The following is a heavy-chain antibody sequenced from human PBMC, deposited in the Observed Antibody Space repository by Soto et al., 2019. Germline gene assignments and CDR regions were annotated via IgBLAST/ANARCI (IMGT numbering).Heavy chain of an antibody. J-gene: IGHJ6*02. Sequence: SDILSLTCAIHCYSISSGGYSWRWICQPPWKGLGWIGYIYHSGSTYYNPSLKSRVTISVDRSKNQFSLKLSSVTAADTAVYYCAREGRTGGPYYYYYGMDVWGQGTTVT. V-gene: IGHV4-30-2*01. CDR1: CYSISSGGYS. CDR2: IYHSGST. CDR3: AREGRTGGPYYYYYGMDV.